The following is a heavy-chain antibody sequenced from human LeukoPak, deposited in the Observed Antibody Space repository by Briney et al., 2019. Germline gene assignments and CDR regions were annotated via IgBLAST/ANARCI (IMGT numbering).Heavy chain of an antibody. CDR3: ARDGGLWWWVVTANPLDY. V-gene: IGHV1-18*01. CDR2: ISAYNGNT. Sequence: ASAKVSCKASGYTFTSYGISWVRQAPGQGLEWMGWISAYNGNTNYAQKLQGRVTMTTDTSTSTAYMELRSLRFDDTAVYYCARDGGLWWWVVTANPLDYWGQGTLVTVSS. D-gene: IGHD2-21*02. J-gene: IGHJ4*02. CDR1: GYTFTSYG.